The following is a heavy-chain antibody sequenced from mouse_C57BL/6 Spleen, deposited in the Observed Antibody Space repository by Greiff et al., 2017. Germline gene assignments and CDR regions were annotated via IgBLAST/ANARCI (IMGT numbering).Heavy chain of an antibody. CDR1: GFTFSDAW. V-gene: IGHV6-6*01. J-gene: IGHJ3*01. CDR3: TLYYDYDGWFAY. Sequence: EVKVEESGGGLVQPGGSMKLSCAASGFTFSDAWMDWVRQSPEKGLEWVAEIRNKANNHATYYAESVKGRFTISRDDSKSSVYLQMNSLRAEDTGIYYCTLYYDYDGWFAYWGQGTLVTVSA. D-gene: IGHD2-4*01. CDR2: IRNKANNHAT.